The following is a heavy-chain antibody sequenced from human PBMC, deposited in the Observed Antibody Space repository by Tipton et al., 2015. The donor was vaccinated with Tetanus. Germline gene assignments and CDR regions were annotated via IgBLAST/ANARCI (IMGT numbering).Heavy chain of an antibody. D-gene: IGHD2-2*01. CDR1: GGAFSGYL. CDR3: ARAGFEGSSSSGYFDH. Sequence: LRLSCAVSGGAFSGYLWSWIRQSPGKGPEWIGEINQSGSTIYNPSLKSRVTIAVDTFKRQFSMTLTSATAADTAVYYCARAGFEGSSSSGYFDHWGLGVLVTVSS. CDR2: INQSGST. J-gene: IGHJ4*02. V-gene: IGHV4-34*01.